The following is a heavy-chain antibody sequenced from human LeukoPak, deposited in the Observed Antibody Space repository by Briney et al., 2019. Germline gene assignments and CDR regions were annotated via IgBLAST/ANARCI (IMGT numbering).Heavy chain of an antibody. V-gene: IGHV3-23*01. D-gene: IGHD6-19*01. CDR3: AKGKQSSGWYLFYAFDI. J-gene: IGHJ3*02. CDR1: GFTFSSYA. CDR2: ISGSGGST. Sequence: QAGGSLRLSCAASGFTFSSYAMSWVRQAPGKGLEWVSAISGSGGSTYYADSVKGRFTISRDNSKNTLYLQMNSLRAEDTAVYYCAKGKQSSGWYLFYAFDIWGQGTMVTVSS.